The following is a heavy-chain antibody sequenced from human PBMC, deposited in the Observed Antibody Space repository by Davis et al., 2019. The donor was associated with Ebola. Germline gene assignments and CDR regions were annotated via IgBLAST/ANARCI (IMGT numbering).Heavy chain of an antibody. J-gene: IGHJ4*02. V-gene: IGHV1-18*04. CDR3: ARESGVTLDY. Sequence: ASVKVSCKASGYTFTSYGISWVRQPPGQGLEWLGWICVYNGNTNYAQKLQGRVTMTTDTSTSTAYMELRSLRSDDTAVYYCARESGVTLDYWGQGTLVTVSS. CDR1: GYTFTSYG. D-gene: IGHD2-21*02. CDR2: ICVYNGNT.